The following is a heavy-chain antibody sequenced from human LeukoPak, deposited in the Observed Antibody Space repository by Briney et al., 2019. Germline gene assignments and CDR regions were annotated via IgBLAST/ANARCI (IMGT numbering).Heavy chain of an antibody. CDR1: GGSISSSSYY. CDR2: IYYSGST. CDR3: ARHDIARTYFDL. D-gene: IGHD2-15*01. V-gene: IGHV4-39*01. Sequence: SETLSLTCTVSGGSISSSSYYWGWIRQPPGKGLEWIGSIYYSGSTYYNPSLKSRVTISVDTSKNQFSLKLSSVTAADTAVYYCARHDIARTYFDLWGRGTLVTVSS. J-gene: IGHJ2*01.